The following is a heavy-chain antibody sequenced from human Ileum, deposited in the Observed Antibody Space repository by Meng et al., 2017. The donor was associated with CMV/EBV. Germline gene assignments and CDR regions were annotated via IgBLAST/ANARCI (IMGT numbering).Heavy chain of an antibody. Sequence: QVDLVQSGTEVMKPGASVKVSCKTSGYTFTNHNIAWVRQAPGQGLEWMGWISVHHGNTDYAQKYQDRVTMTRDTSTNTAYMELRSLTSDDTAMYYCARDNWGYDYWGQGTLVTVSS. CDR2: ISVHHGNT. J-gene: IGHJ4*02. V-gene: IGHV1-18*01. D-gene: IGHD7-27*01. CDR1: GYTFTNHN. CDR3: ARDNWGYDY.